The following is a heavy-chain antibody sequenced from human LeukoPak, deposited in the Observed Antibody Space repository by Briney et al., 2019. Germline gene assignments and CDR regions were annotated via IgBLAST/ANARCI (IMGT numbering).Heavy chain of an antibody. J-gene: IGHJ4*02. CDR3: ARTRSSSWYFGRLSDY. CDR1: GGSFSGYY. D-gene: IGHD6-13*01. V-gene: IGHV4-34*01. Sequence: SSETLSLICAVYGGSFSGYYWSWIRQPPGKGRECLVEINHSGSADYTPSLKSRVTISVDTSKTQFSLKLSSMTAADTAVYYCARTRSSSWYFGRLSDYWGQRTLVTVSS. CDR2: INHSGSA.